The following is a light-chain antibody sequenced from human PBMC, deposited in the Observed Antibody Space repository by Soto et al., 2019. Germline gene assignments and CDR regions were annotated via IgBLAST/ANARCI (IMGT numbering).Light chain of an antibody. CDR1: QSISSW. Sequence: DIQMTQSPSTLSASVGDRVTITCRASQSISSWLAWYQQKPGKAPRLLIYDASYLERGVPSRFSGSGSGTEFTLTSSDLQSDDHATYYCQQYNSFWTFGQGTKVEI. CDR2: DAS. J-gene: IGKJ1*01. CDR3: QQYNSFWT. V-gene: IGKV1-5*01.